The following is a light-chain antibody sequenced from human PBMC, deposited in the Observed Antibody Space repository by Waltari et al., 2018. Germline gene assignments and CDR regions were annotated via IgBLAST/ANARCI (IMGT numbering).Light chain of an antibody. Sequence: EVLLTHSPGTLSLSPGDRATLSCRASESVDDLLAWYQQKPGQAPRLLIHDASTRATGISDRFSGSGSGTDFTLTISRLEAGDFALYYCQQYRMTPVTFGQGTKVEIK. CDR2: DAS. CDR3: QQYRMTPVT. CDR1: ESVDDL. V-gene: IGKV3-20*01. J-gene: IGKJ2*01.